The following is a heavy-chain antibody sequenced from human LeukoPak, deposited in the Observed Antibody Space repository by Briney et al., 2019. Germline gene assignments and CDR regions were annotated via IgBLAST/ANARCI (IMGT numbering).Heavy chain of an antibody. D-gene: IGHD5-18*01. V-gene: IGHV3-48*03. CDR1: GFTFSNYE. Sequence: PGGSLRLSCAASGFTFSNYEMNWVRQAPGKGLDWVSYISGSDSTIYYADSVKGRFTISRENAKDSLYLQINSLRAEDTAVYYCARVRSGYSHENYFDYWGQGTLVTVSS. CDR2: ISGSDSTI. J-gene: IGHJ4*02. CDR3: ARVRSGYSHENYFDY.